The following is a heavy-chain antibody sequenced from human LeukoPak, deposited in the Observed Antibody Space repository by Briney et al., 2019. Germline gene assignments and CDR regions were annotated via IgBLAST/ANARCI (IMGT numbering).Heavy chain of an antibody. Sequence: GGSLRLSCAASGFTISNAWMSWVRQTPGKGLEWVGRIKSKTDGGTADYAAPVKGRFTISRDDSKNTLYLQMNSLKTEDAAVYYCTTGIVGATLDYWGQGTLVTVSS. J-gene: IGHJ4*02. CDR3: TTGIVGATLDY. V-gene: IGHV3-15*01. D-gene: IGHD1-26*01. CDR1: GFTISNAW. CDR2: IKSKTDGGTA.